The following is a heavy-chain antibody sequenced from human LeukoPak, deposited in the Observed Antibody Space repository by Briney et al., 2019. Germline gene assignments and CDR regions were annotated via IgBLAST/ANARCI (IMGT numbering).Heavy chain of an antibody. Sequence: GGSLRLSCAASGFTFSTYSMNWVRQAPGKGLEWVSSISSSSSFIYYADSVKGRFTISRDNAKNSRYLQMNSLRVEDTAVYYCARDYYGSETPHWGQGTLVTVSS. V-gene: IGHV3-21*01. CDR2: ISSSSSFI. CDR3: ARDYYGSETPH. CDR1: GFTFSTYS. D-gene: IGHD3-10*01. J-gene: IGHJ4*02.